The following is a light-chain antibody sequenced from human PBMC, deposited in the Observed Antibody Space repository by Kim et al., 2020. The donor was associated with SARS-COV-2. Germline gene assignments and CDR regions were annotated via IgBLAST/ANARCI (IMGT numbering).Light chain of an antibody. CDR3: QQYNNWPQT. CDR1: QSVSSN. Sequence: EIVMTQSPATLSVSPGERATLSCRASQSVSSNLVWYQQKPGQAPRLLIYDASTRATGIPVRFSGSGSGTEFTLTISSLQSEDFAVYYCQQYNNWPQTFGQGTKVDIK. V-gene: IGKV3-15*01. J-gene: IGKJ1*01. CDR2: DAS.